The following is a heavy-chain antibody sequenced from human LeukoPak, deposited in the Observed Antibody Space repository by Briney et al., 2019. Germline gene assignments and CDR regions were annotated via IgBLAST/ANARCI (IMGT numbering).Heavy chain of an antibody. D-gene: IGHD3-16*01. Sequence: SETLSLTCTVSGGSISSYSWSWIRQPPGKGLDWIGYIYYSGSTNYNPSLKSRVTISVDTSKNQFSLKLSSVTAADTAVYYCARHLWQDDYYYYCGMDVWGQGTTVTVSS. CDR2: IYYSGST. J-gene: IGHJ6*02. CDR1: GGSISSYS. CDR3: ARHLWQDDYYYYCGMDV. V-gene: IGHV4-59*08.